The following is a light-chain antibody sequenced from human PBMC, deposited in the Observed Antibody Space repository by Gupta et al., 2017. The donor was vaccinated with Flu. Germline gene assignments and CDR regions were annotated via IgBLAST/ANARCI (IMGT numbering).Light chain of an antibody. J-gene: IGKJ2*01. V-gene: IGKV3-11*02. Sequence: EIVLAQSPATLSLSPGERATLSCRASQSVNSSFAWYQQKPGQAPRRLLHDASHRATGSPARFIGSGSRGDFTPIIISLVPGDFAVYYCQHRSNRPPRYTFGQGTKLEIK. CDR2: DAS. CDR3: QHRSNRPPRYT. CDR1: QSVNSS.